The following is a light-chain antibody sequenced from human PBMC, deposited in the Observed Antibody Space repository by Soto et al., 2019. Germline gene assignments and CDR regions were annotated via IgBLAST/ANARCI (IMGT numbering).Light chain of an antibody. Sequence: QSVLTQPPSASGTPGQRVTISCSGSSSNIGSNSVNWYQHLPGTAPKLLIYSNDLRPSGVPDRFSGSKSGTSVSLAISGLQSEDEADYYCSSYTSINAFVFGTGTKLTVL. V-gene: IGLV1-44*01. CDR1: SSNIGSNS. CDR2: SND. J-gene: IGLJ1*01. CDR3: SSYTSINAFV.